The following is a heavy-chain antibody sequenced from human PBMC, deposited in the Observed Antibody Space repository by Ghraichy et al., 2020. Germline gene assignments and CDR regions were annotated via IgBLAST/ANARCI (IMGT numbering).Heavy chain of an antibody. J-gene: IGHJ4*02. D-gene: IGHD2-21*02. Sequence: GESLNISCAASGFTFSSNSMNWVRQVPGKGLEWVSYISSSSGAINYADSVKGRFTISRDNAKNSLYLQMNSLRDEDTAVYYCAKCGGDCYHQYALRAYFDYWRQGALVTVSS. V-gene: IGHV3-48*02. CDR3: AKCGGDCYHQYALRAYFDY. CDR2: ISSSSGAI. CDR1: GFTFSSNS.